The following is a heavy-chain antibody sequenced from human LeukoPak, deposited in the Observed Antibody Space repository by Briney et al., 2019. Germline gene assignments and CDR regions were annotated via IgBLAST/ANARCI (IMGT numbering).Heavy chain of an antibody. D-gene: IGHD3-3*01. V-gene: IGHV4-30-2*01. J-gene: IGHJ3*02. Sequence: SETLSLTCTVSGGSISSGGYYWSWIRQPPGKGLEWIGYIYHSGSTYYNPSLKSRVTISVDRSKNQFSLKLSSVTAADTAVYYCASPRVVIDAFDIWGQGTMVTVSS. CDR3: ASPRVVIDAFDI. CDR1: GGSISSGGYY. CDR2: IYHSGST.